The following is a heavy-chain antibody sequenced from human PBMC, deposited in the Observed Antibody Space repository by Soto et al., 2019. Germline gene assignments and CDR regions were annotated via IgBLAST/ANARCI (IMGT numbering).Heavy chain of an antibody. CDR3: ALITKGYCSGGSCYSNGPFDY. D-gene: IGHD2-15*01. Sequence: PSETLSLTCTVSGGSISSGDYYWSWIRQPPGKGLEWIGYIYYSGSTYYNPSLKSRVTISVDTSKNQFSLKLSSVTAADTAVYYCALITKGYCSGGSCYSNGPFDYCGQGTLVTVSS. CDR2: IYYSGST. CDR1: GGSISSGDYY. J-gene: IGHJ4*02. V-gene: IGHV4-30-4*01.